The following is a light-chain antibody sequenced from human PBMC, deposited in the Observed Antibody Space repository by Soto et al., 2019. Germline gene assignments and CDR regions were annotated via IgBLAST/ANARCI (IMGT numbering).Light chain of an antibody. V-gene: IGKV1-39*01. CDR2: AAS. CDR3: QQSYSTPLT. CDR1: QSISSS. J-gene: IGKJ4*01. Sequence: DIPMTQSPSSLSASVGDRVTITCRASQSISSSLNWYQQKPGKAPKLLIYAASSFQSGVPSRFSGSGSGTDFSLTISSLRPEDFATYYCQQSYSTPLTFGGGTKVEIK.